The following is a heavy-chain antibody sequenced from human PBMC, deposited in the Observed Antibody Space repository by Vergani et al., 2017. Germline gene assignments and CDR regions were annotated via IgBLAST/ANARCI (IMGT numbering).Heavy chain of an antibody. CDR1: GGSISSGSYY. Sequence: QVQLQESGPGLVKPSQTLSLTCTVSGGSISSGSYYWSWIRQPVGKGLEWIGRIYTSWSTNYNPSLKSRVTISVDTSKNQFSLKLSSVTAADTAVYYCAREQRIAARFDPWGQGTLVTVSS. CDR3: AREQRIAARFDP. V-gene: IGHV4-61*02. D-gene: IGHD6-13*01. CDR2: IYTSWST. J-gene: IGHJ5*02.